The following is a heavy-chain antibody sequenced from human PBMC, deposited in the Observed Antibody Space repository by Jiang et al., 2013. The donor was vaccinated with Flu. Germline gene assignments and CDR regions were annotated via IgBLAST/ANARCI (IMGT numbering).Heavy chain of an antibody. D-gene: IGHD6-13*01. CDR2: IYPADSDT. J-gene: IGHJ6*02. CDR1: GYSFITYW. V-gene: IGHV5-51*01. Sequence: ISCEVSGYSFITYWIGWVRQMPGRGLQWIGVIYPADSDTRYSPSFQGQVTISADKSTNTAYLQWSSLRASDTAIYYCARYTAAGGIGFYSGMDVWGLGTTVTV. CDR3: ARYTAAGGIGFYSGMDV.